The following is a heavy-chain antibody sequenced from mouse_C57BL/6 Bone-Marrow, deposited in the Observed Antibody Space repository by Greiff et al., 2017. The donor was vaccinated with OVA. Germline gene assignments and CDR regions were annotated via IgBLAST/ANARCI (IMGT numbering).Heavy chain of an antibody. J-gene: IGHJ2*01. D-gene: IGHD2-4*01. V-gene: IGHV1-19*01. Sequence: VQLQQSGPVLVKPGASVKMSCKASGYTFTDYYMNWVKQSHGKSLEWIGVINPYNGGTSYNQKFKGKATLTVDKSSSTAYMELNSLTSEDSAVYYCARRYDFYYFDYWGQGTTLTVSS. CDR1: GYTFTDYY. CDR2: INPYNGGT. CDR3: ARRYDFYYFDY.